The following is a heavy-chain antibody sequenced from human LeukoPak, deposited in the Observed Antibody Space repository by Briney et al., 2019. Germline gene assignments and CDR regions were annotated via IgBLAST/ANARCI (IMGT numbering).Heavy chain of an antibody. CDR2: IRYDGSKK. Sequence: GGSLRLSCAASGFTFSSYGMHWVRQAPGKGLEWVAFIRYDGSKKYYANSVKGRFTISRDNSKNTLYLQMNSLRAEDTAVYYCAKFGFWSGYYPDYMDVWGKGTTVTVSS. V-gene: IGHV3-30*02. D-gene: IGHD3-3*01. J-gene: IGHJ6*03. CDR3: AKFGFWSGYYPDYMDV. CDR1: GFTFSSYG.